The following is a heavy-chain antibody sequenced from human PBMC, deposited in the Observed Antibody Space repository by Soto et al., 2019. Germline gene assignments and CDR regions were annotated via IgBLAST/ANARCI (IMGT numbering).Heavy chain of an antibody. Sequence: EVQLVESGGGLVQPGGSLRLSCAASGFTFSSYWMSWVRQAPGKGLEWVANIKQDGSEKYYVDSVKGRFTISRDNAKNSLYLQMNSLRAPDTAVYSCARAGRITIFSTGYPLNAFDIWGQGTMVTVPS. D-gene: IGHD3-9*01. CDR2: IKQDGSEK. CDR1: GFTFSSYW. CDR3: ARAGRITIFSTGYPLNAFDI. V-gene: IGHV3-7*01. J-gene: IGHJ3*02.